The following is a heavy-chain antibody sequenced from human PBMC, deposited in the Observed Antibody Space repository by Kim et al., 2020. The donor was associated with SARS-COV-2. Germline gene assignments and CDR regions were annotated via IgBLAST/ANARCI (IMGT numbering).Heavy chain of an antibody. V-gene: IGHV3-66*01. D-gene: IGHD6-19*01. CDR3: ARDRGYSSGWYNQGV. Sequence: ADSVEGRFTISRDNSKNTLYLQMNSLRAEDTAVYYCARDRGYSSGWYNQGVWGQGTLVTVSS. J-gene: IGHJ4*02.